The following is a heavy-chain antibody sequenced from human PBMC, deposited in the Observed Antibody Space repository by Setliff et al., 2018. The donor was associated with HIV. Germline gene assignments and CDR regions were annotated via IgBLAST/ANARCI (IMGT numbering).Heavy chain of an antibody. Sequence: GESLKISCKGSGYSFTSYWIGWVRQMPGKGLEWMGIIYPGDSDTRYSPSFQGQVTISADKSISTAYLQWSSLKASDTAMYYCASQSYSVGTCYSRSFDIWGQGTMVTVSS. D-gene: IGHD2-15*01. J-gene: IGHJ3*02. CDR2: IYPGDSDT. CDR3: ASQSYSVGTCYSRSFDI. V-gene: IGHV5-51*01. CDR1: GYSFTSYW.